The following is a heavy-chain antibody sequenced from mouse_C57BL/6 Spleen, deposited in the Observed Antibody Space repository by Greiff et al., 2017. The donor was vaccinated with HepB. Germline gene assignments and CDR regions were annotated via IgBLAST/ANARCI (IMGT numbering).Heavy chain of an antibody. CDR1: GFTFSDYG. V-gene: IGHV5-17*01. D-gene: IGHD1-1*01. Sequence: EVKLMESGGGLVKPGGSLKLSCAASGFTFSDYGMHWVRQAPEKGLEWVAYISSGSSTIYYADTVKGRFTISRDNAKNTLFLQMTSLRSEDTAMYYCARPVVAPLAMDYWGQGTSVTVSS. CDR2: ISSGSSTI. J-gene: IGHJ4*01. CDR3: ARPVVAPLAMDY.